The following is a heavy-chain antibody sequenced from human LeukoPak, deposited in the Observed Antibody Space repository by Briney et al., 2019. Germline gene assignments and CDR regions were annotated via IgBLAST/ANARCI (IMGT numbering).Heavy chain of an antibody. CDR1: GGTLSSYA. V-gene: IGHV1-69*05. CDR3: ARDYYDSSGYYSFDY. D-gene: IGHD3-22*01. J-gene: IGHJ4*02. CDR2: IIPIFGTA. Sequence: ASVKVSCKASGGTLSSYAISWVRQAPGQGLEWMGGIIPIFGTANYAQKFQGRVTITTDESTSTAYMELSSLRSEDTAVYYCARDYYDSSGYYSFDYWGQGTLVTVSS.